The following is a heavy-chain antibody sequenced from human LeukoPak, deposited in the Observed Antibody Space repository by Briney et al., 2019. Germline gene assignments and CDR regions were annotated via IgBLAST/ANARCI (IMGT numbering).Heavy chain of an antibody. CDR1: GGSISSYY. Sequence: SETLSLTCTVSGGSISSYYWSWIRQPPGKGLEWIGYIYYSGSTNYNPSLKSRVTISVDTSKNQFSLKLSSVTAADTAVYYCARATNDYSSTSCSLYYFDYWGQGTLVTVSS. CDR2: IYYSGST. D-gene: IGHD2-2*01. CDR3: ARATNDYSSTSCSLYYFDY. J-gene: IGHJ4*02. V-gene: IGHV4-59*12.